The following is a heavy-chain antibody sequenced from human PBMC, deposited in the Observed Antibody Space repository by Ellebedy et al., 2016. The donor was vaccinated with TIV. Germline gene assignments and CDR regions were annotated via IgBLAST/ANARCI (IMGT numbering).Heavy chain of an antibody. CDR3: ARMPFEY. V-gene: IGHV3-7*03. J-gene: IGHJ4*02. D-gene: IGHD2-2*01. Sequence: GESLKISXAASGFIFSSYWMSWVRQAPGKGLEWVANIKQDGSEKYYVDSVKGRFTISRDNAKNSLYLQMNSLRAEDTAVYYCARMPFEYWGQGTLVTVSS. CDR2: IKQDGSEK. CDR1: GFIFSSYW.